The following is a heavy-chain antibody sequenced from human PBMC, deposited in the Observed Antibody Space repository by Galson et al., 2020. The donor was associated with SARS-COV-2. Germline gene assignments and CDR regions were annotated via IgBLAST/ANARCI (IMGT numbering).Heavy chain of an antibody. V-gene: IGHV1-2*02. J-gene: IGHJ4*02. CDR2: ISPNSGGT. D-gene: IGHD3-22*01. Sequence: ASVKVSCKASGYTFTGYYLHWVRQAPGHGLEWVGWISPNSGGTNYAQKFQGRVTMTRDTSISTAYMELSRLRSDDTAVYYCARVPINQYDDSGYYYYFDYWGQGTLVTVSS. CDR1: GYTFTGYY. CDR3: ARVPINQYDDSGYYYYFDY.